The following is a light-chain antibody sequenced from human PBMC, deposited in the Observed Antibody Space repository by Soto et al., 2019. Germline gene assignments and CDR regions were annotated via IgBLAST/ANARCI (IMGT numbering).Light chain of an antibody. CDR1: SGDDGGYNY. Sequence: QSALTQPASVSGSPGQSITISCTGTSGDDGGYNYVSWYQQHPGKAPKLVIYEVSNRPSGVSNRFSGSKSGNTASLTISGLQAEDDADYYCGSYTTSSTPYVFGTGTKLTVL. CDR3: GSYTTSSTPYV. V-gene: IGLV2-14*01. CDR2: EVS. J-gene: IGLJ1*01.